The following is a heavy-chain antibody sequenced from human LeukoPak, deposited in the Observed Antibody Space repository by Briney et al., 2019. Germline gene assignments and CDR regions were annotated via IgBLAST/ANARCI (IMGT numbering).Heavy chain of an antibody. D-gene: IGHD5-18*01. CDR1: GGSISSYY. CDR2: IYASGST. Sequence: SETLSLTCTVSGGSISSYYWSWIRQPAGRGLEWIGRIYASGSTYYNPSLKSRVTISVDTSKNQFSLKLSSVTAADTAVYYCARVQVDTANWFDPWGQGTLVTVSS. J-gene: IGHJ5*02. CDR3: ARVQVDTANWFDP. V-gene: IGHV4-4*07.